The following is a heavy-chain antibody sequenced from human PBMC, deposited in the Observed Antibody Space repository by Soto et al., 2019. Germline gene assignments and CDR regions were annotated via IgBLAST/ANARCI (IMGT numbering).Heavy chain of an antibody. D-gene: IGHD6-19*01. CDR3: ARHLGGSGWDNWFDP. CDR1: GGSISSSNNY. Sequence: SETLSLTCTVSGGSISSSNNYWGWIRQPPGKGLEWIGSIYYSGSTFYNPSLRSRVTISAGTSKNQFSLKLRSVTAADTAVYYCARHLGGSGWDNWFDPWGQGTLVTVSS. J-gene: IGHJ5*02. CDR2: IYYSGST. V-gene: IGHV4-39*01.